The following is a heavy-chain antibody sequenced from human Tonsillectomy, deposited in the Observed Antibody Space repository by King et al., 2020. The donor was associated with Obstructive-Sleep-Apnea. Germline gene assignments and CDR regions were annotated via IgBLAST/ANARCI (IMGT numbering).Heavy chain of an antibody. J-gene: IGHJ4*02. Sequence: VQLVESGGGLVQPEGSLRLSCAASGFSFSSSWMPWVRQAPGKGLQWISYIISDGGATTYADSVRGRFTISRDNAKNTLFLQMSSLRAEDTAVYYCATAVMGGQGTLVTVSS. CDR3: ATAVM. V-gene: IGHV3-74*02. CDR1: GFSFSSSW. CDR2: IISDGGAT. D-gene: IGHD2-8*01.